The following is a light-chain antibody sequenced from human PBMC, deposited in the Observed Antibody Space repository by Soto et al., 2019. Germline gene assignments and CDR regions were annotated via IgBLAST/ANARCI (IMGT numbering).Light chain of an antibody. J-gene: IGKJ1*01. Sequence: EIVMTQSPATLSVSLGERVTLSCRASQSVSSNVAWYQQKPGQAPRLLIYRASTRATGIPARFSGSGSGTEFTLTISSLQSEDFAIYYCQQFSNWPLTFGQGTRVEIK. V-gene: IGKV3-15*01. CDR1: QSVSSN. CDR3: QQFSNWPLT. CDR2: RAS.